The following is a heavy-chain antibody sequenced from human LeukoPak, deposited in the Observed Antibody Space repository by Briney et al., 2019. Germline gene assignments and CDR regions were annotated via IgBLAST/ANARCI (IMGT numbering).Heavy chain of an antibody. CDR1: GFTFSNYG. CDR2: ISYDGSNK. CDR3: AKGIITMIVVVTVDY. J-gene: IGHJ4*02. V-gene: IGHV3-30*18. D-gene: IGHD3-22*01. Sequence: GGSLRLSCAASGFTFSNYGMHWVRQAPGKGLEWVAVISYDGSNKYYADSVKGRGTISRDNSKNTLYLQMNSLRPEDTAVYYCAKGIITMIVVVTVDYWGQGTLVTVSS.